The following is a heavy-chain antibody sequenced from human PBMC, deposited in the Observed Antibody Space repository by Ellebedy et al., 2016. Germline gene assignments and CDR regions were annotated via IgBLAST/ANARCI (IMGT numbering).Heavy chain of an antibody. CDR3: AQWLEGEKPWFGG. J-gene: IGHJ4*02. V-gene: IGHV3-23*01. CDR2: IGGSGRNT. CDR1: GITFSTYA. D-gene: IGHD3-10*01. Sequence: GGSLRLSXAVPGITFSTYALSWVRQSPGKGLEWLSTIGGSGRNTYYTDFVRGRFTISRDNSKNTLYLQMNSLRVEDTAVYSCAQWLEGEKPWFGGWGQGTQVTVSS.